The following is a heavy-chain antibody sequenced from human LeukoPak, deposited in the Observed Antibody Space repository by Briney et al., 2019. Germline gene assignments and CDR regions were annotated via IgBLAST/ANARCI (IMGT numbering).Heavy chain of an antibody. J-gene: IGHJ6*03. CDR2: IHHTGAT. D-gene: IGHD3-9*01. V-gene: IGHV4-34*01. CDR3: ARGRLDYYYMDV. CDR1: GGSLSGYF. Sequence: SETLSLTCAVYGGSLSGYFWSWIRQPPGKGLEWIGEIHHTGATNYKPSLKSRVSISLDMSKNQLSLEMRSVTAADTTVYYCARGRLDYYYMDVWGRGTTVTVSS.